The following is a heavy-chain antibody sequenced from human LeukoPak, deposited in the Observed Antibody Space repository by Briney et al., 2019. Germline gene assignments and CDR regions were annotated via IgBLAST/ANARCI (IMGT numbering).Heavy chain of an antibody. CDR1: GYTFTSYD. CDR3: ARGGYSSSWYGPRGMDV. J-gene: IGHJ6*02. Sequence: EASVTVSCKASGYTFTSYDINWVRQATGQGLEWMGLMNPNSGNTGYAQKFQGRVTMTRNTSISTAYMELSSLRSEDTAVYYCARGGYSSSWYGPRGMDVWGQGTTVTVSS. CDR2: MNPNSGNT. V-gene: IGHV1-8*01. D-gene: IGHD6-13*01.